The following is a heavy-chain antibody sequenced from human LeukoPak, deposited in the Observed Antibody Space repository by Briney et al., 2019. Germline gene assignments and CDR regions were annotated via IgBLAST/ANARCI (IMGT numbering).Heavy chain of an antibody. CDR1: GFTFSDYY. V-gene: IGHV3-11*06. D-gene: IGHD5-18*01. J-gene: IGHJ4*02. Sequence: PGGSLRLSCAASGFTFSDYYMSWIRQAPGKGLEWVSYINSGSTYTIYADSVKGRFTISRDNAKKSLYLQMNSLRAEDTAVYYCARAGYSSTSRIDYWGQGTPVTVSS. CDR3: ARAGYSSTSRIDY. CDR2: INSGSTYT.